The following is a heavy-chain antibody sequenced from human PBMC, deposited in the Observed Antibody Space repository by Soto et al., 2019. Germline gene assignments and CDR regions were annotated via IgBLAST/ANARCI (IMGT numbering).Heavy chain of an antibody. Sequence: QVQLVESGGGVVQPGSSLRLSCVASGFTFSSYAMHWVRQAPGKGLEWVAFISSDGKNGNYADSGKGRFTISRDNSKKSLYRQMNSLRAEDTAVYYCATSYSTGCSLGDYWGQGTLVTVSS. CDR1: GFTFSSYA. V-gene: IGHV3-30*04. CDR3: ATSYSTGCSLGDY. D-gene: IGHD6-19*01. CDR2: ISSDGKNG. J-gene: IGHJ4*02.